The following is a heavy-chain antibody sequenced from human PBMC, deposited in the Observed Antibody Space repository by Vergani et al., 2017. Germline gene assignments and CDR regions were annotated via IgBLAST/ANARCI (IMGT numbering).Heavy chain of an antibody. CDR1: GYTFDTYG. D-gene: IGHD2-2*02. J-gene: IGHJ4*02. V-gene: IGHV1-18*04. CDR3: ATIGYRRWGYYFDY. Sequence: QVQLVQSGTEVKRPGASVKVSCKASGYTFDTYGITWVRQAPGQGLEWMGWTSIDKGERKSAQRFEGRVTMTTDTSTSTAYMELRNLRHDDTAVYYCATIGYRRWGYYFDYWGQGILVTVSS. CDR2: TSIDKGER.